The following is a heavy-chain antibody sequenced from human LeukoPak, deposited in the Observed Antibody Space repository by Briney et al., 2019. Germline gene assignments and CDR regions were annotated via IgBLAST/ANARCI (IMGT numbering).Heavy chain of an antibody. V-gene: IGHV3-30*04. CDR2: ISHDGSQT. Sequence: PGGSLRLSCAASGFPFSSWPMHWVRQAPGKGLEWMTTISHDGSQTFYADSVKGRLTISRDNSKNKVSLQMSSLRVEDTGVYYCTTIHYWGQGTQITVSS. CDR3: TTIHY. CDR1: GFPFSSWP. J-gene: IGHJ4*02.